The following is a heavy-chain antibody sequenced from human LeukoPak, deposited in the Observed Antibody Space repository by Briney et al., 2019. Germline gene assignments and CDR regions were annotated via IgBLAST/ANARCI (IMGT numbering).Heavy chain of an antibody. V-gene: IGHV3-7*01. J-gene: IGHJ6*04. CDR2: IRPDGSET. Sequence: PGGSLRLSCAASGFTFTKYWMTWVRQAPGKGLEWVANIRPDGSETNYVDSVKGRFTISRDNAKNSLYLQMTSLRAEDTAVYYCAELGITMIGGVWGKGTTVTISS. CDR3: AELGITMIGGV. CDR1: GFTFTKYW. D-gene: IGHD3-10*02.